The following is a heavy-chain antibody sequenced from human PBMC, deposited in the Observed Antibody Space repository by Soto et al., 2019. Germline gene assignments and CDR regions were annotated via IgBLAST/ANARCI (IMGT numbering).Heavy chain of an antibody. Sequence: PGGSLRLSCSASGFTFSNCAMHWVRQAPGKGLEYVSTVSSHGGSTYYADSVKGRFTISRDNSKNTLYLQMSSLRPEDTAVYYCVKTLQYSYGLPHWGQGTLVTVSS. J-gene: IGHJ4*02. CDR1: GFTFSNCA. V-gene: IGHV3-64D*06. CDR2: VSSHGGST. D-gene: IGHD5-18*01. CDR3: VKTLQYSYGLPH.